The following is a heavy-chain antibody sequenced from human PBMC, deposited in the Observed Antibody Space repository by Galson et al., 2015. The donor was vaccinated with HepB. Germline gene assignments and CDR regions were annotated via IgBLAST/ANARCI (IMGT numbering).Heavy chain of an antibody. CDR1: GFTFSSYA. CDR3: AKGRSHSSSWYRGFDY. CDR2: ISGSGGST. D-gene: IGHD6-13*01. J-gene: IGHJ4*02. Sequence: SPRLSCAASGFTFSSYAMSWVRQAPGKGLEWVSAISGSGGSTYYADSVKGRFTISRDNSKNTLYLQMNSLRAEDTAVYYCAKGRSHSSSWYRGFDYWGQGTLVTVSS. V-gene: IGHV3-23*01.